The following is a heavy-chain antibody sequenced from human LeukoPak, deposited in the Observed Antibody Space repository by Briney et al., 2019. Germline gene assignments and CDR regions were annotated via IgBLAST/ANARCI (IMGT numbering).Heavy chain of an antibody. CDR3: ASGPWNYYDSSGYDY. CDR2: INAGNGNT. CDR1: GYTFTSYG. Sequence: ASVKVSCKASGYTFTSYGISWVRQAPGQRLEWMGWINAGNGNTKYSQKFQGRVTITRDTSASTAYMELSSLRSEDTAVYYCASGPWNYYDSSGYDYWGQGTLVTVSS. V-gene: IGHV1-3*01. J-gene: IGHJ4*02. D-gene: IGHD3-22*01.